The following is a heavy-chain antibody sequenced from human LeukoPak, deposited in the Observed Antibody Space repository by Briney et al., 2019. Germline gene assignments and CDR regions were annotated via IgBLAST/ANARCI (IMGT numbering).Heavy chain of an antibody. CDR2: INSNSGGT. J-gene: IGHJ5*02. Sequence: GASAKVSCKASGYTFTGYYMHWVRQAPGQGLEWMGWINSNSGGTNYAQKFQGRVTMTRDTSISTAYMELSRLRSDDTAVYYCARDRSSTVTTGFWFDPWGQGTLVTVSS. CDR3: ARDRSSTVTTGFWFDP. D-gene: IGHD4-11*01. V-gene: IGHV1-2*02. CDR1: GYTFTGYY.